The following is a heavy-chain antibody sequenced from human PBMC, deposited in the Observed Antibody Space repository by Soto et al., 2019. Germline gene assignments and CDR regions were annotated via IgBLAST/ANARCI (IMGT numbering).Heavy chain of an antibody. CDR3: SRGANFTIFSPNCN. CDR2: LSGNSGTT. J-gene: IGHJ4*02. Sequence: VQLLESGGGLVQPGGSLRLSCAASGFTFSTYAMAWVRQAPGKGLEWVSALSGNSGTTYTEDSVNGRFTISRDTSRKTLYLQISSLRADDTALYYSSRGANFTIFSPNCNWCQGTLVTFSS. D-gene: IGHD3-3*01. V-gene: IGHV3-23*01. CDR1: GFTFSTYA.